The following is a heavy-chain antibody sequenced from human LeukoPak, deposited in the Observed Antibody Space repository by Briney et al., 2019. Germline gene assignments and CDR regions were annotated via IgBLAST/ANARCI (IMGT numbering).Heavy chain of an antibody. CDR2: ISDRGGRT. D-gene: IGHD3-10*01. CDR1: GITLSNYG. CDR3: AKRGVVIRVILVGFHREAYYFDS. V-gene: IGHV3-23*01. Sequence: PGGSLRLSCAVSGITLSNYGMSWVRQAPGKGLEGVAGISDRGGRTNYADSVKGRFTISRENSKNTLYLQMNSLRAEDTAVYFCAKRGVVIRVILVGFHREAYYFDSWGQGALVTVSS. J-gene: IGHJ4*02.